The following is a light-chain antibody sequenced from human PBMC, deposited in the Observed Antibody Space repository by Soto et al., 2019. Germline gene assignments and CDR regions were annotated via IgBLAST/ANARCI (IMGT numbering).Light chain of an antibody. CDR1: QSVSSNY. CDR3: QHYDGAPRT. V-gene: IGKV3-20*01. J-gene: IGKJ2*01. CDR2: GVF. Sequence: ETVLTQSPGTVSLYPGERATLSCTTSQSVSSNYLAWYQQTPGQAPRLVVYGVFNQATVIPDWFSGSWSRTDFTLTSSGLEPDDAAFYYCQHYDGAPRTFGQGTKLEI.